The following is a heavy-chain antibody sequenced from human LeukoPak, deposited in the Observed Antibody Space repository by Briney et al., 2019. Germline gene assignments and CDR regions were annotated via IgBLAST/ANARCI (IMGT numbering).Heavy chain of an antibody. V-gene: IGHV3-23*01. CDR1: GFTFSTYA. CDR3: AKDGTGDSTGWSNYFDY. D-gene: IGHD6-19*01. J-gene: IGHJ4*02. Sequence: GRSLRLSCAASGFTFSTYAMSWVRQAPGKGLEWVSGISSSGGSTYYAESVKGRFTISRDNSENTLHLQMSSLRSEDTAIYYCAKDGTGDSTGWSNYFDYWGQGTLVTVSS. CDR2: ISSSGGST.